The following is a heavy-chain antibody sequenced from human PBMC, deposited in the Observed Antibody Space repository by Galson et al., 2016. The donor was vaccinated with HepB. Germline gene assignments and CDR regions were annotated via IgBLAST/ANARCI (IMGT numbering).Heavy chain of an antibody. CDR1: GFTFSTFS. J-gene: IGHJ4*02. CDR3: AREDSSNWPYFDS. D-gene: IGHD6-13*01. V-gene: IGHV3-21*06. CDR2: ISSTSHFI. Sequence: SLRLSCAGSGFTFSTFSMNWVRQAPGKGLEWVSSISSTSHFIYYADSVKGRFTISRDNAKSSVLLQMDSLGAEDTAMYFCAREDSSNWPYFDSWGQGALVTVSS.